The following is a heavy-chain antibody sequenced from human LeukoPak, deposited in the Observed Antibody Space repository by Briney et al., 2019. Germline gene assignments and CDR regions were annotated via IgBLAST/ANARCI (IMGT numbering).Heavy chain of an antibody. J-gene: IGHJ6*02. V-gene: IGHV4-59*01. CDR2: IYYSGST. CDR1: VGSIRSYY. D-gene: IGHD3-3*01. Sequence: SETLSLTCTVSVGSIRSYYWSWIRQPPGKGLEWIGYIYYSGSTNYNPSLKSRVTISVDTSKNQFSLKLSSVTAADTAVYYCAREGGADDFWSGYYPPYGMDVWGQGTTVTVSS. CDR3: AREGGADDFWSGYYPPYGMDV.